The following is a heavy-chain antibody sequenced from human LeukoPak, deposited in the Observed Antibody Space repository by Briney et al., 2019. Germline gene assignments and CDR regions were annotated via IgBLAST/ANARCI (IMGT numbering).Heavy chain of an antibody. J-gene: IGHJ1*01. CDR3: ARDSSDFRSLIPH. CDR1: GGTFSSHA. D-gene: IGHD3-3*01. Sequence: GASVKVSCKASGGTFSSHAISRVRQAPGQGPEWMGGITPMFGTAKYAQKFQGRVTITADESTSTAYMELSSLRSEDTAVYYCARDSSDFRSLIPHWGQGTLVTVSS. CDR2: ITPMFGTA. V-gene: IGHV1-69*13.